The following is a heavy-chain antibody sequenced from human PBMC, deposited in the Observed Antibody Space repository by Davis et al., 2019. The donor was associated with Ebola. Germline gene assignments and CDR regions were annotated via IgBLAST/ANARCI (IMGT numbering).Heavy chain of an antibody. Sequence: MPSETLSLTCTVSGGSISSSSYYWGWIRQPPGKGLEWIGSIYYSGSTYYNPSLKSRVTISVDTSKNQFSLKLSSVTAADTAVYYCARGHTLVGATDFDYWGQGTLVTVSS. CDR3: ARGHTLVGATDFDY. CDR1: GGSISSSSYY. D-gene: IGHD1-26*01. CDR2: IYYSGST. J-gene: IGHJ4*02. V-gene: IGHV4-39*07.